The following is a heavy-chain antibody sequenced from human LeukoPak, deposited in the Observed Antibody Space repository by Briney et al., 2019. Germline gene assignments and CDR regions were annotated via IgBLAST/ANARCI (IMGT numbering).Heavy chain of an antibody. Sequence: ASVKVSSKASGYTFTSYYMHSVRQAPGQGLEWMGIINPSGGSTSYAQKFQGRVTMTRDTSTSTVYMELSSLRSEDTAVYYCARDLRSGGDFDIWGQGTMVTVSS. V-gene: IGHV1-46*01. CDR2: INPSGGST. J-gene: IGHJ3*02. CDR1: GYTFTSYY. CDR3: ARDLRSGGDFDI. D-gene: IGHD2-15*01.